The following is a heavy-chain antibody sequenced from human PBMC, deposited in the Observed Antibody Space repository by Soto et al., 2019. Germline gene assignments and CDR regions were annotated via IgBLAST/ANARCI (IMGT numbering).Heavy chain of an antibody. J-gene: IGHJ4*02. CDR2: ISSNGGST. Sequence: PGGSLRLSCSASGFTFSSYAMHWVRQAPGKGLEYVSAISSNGGSTYYADSVKGRFTISRDNSKNTLYLQMNSLRAEDTAVYYCAKDESAGYYYFDYWGQGTLVTVSS. V-gene: IGHV3-64*04. CDR1: GFTFSSYA. CDR3: AKDESAGYYYFDY. D-gene: IGHD3-9*01.